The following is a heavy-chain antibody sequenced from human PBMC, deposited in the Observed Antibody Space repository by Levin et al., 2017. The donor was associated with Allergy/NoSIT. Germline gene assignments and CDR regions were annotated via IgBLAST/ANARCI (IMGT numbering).Heavy chain of an antibody. CDR3: ARDSDILTGYYGVMDV. CDR2: IYYSGST. CDR1: GGSISSYY. V-gene: IGHV4-59*01. D-gene: IGHD3-9*01. J-gene: IGHJ6*03. Sequence: SQTLSLTCTVSGGSISSYYWSWIRQPPGKGLEWIGYIYYSGSTNYNPSLKSRVTISVDTSKNQFSVKLSSVTAADTAVYYCARDSDILTGYYGVMDVWGKGTTVTVSS.